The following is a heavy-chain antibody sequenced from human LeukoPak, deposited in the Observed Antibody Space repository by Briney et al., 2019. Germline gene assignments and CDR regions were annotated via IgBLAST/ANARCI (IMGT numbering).Heavy chain of an antibody. CDR3: AKAPGDSSTKFDY. D-gene: IGHD3-22*01. CDR1: GFTFSSYG. J-gene: IGHJ4*02. CDR2: ISYDGSNK. Sequence: GGSLRLSCAASGFTFSSYGMHWVRQAPGKGLEWVAVISYDGSNKYYADSVKGRFTISRDNSKNTLYLQMNSLRAEDTAVYYCAKAPGDSSTKFDYWGQGTLVTVSS. V-gene: IGHV3-30*18.